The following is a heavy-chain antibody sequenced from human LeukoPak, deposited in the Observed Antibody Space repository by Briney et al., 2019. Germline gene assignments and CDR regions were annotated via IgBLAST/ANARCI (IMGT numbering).Heavy chain of an antibody. CDR3: ARGWSLVRGVLDY. D-gene: IGHD3-10*01. CDR2: ISDYNDNR. CDR1: GYIFTSYG. J-gene: IGHJ4*02. V-gene: IGHV1-18*01. Sequence: GASVKVSCKTSGYIFTSYGISWVRQAPGQGLEWMGWISDYNDNRNYAQRLQDRVTMTTDTSTSTAYMELRSLRSDDTAVYYCARGWSLVRGVLDYWGQGTLVTVSS.